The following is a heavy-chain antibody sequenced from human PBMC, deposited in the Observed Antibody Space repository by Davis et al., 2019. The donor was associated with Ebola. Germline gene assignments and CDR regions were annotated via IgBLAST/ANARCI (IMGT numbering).Heavy chain of an antibody. CDR2: FGTSGDT. V-gene: IGHV3-23*01. CDR1: GFTFSTYG. CDR3: AKDTSNIWFDI. Sequence: GGSLRLSCAASGFTFSTYGMHWVRQAPGKGLEWVSTFGTSGDTYYADSVKGRFTISRDNSRNTLYLQMNGLRVEDTAIYYCAKDTSNIWFDIWGQGANVTVSS. D-gene: IGHD1-26*01. J-gene: IGHJ3*02.